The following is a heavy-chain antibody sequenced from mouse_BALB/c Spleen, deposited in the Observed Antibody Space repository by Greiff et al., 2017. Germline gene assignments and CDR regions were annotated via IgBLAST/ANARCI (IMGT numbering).Heavy chain of an antibody. CDR2: IDPANGNT. Sequence: VQLKESGAELVKPGASVKLSCTASGFNIKDTYMHWVKQRPEQGLEWIGRIDPANGNTKYDPKFQGKATITADTSSNTAYLQLSSLTSEDTAVYYCARGGGSAYWGQGTLVTVSA. CDR3: ARGGGSAY. V-gene: IGHV14-3*02. J-gene: IGHJ3*01. CDR1: GFNIKDTY.